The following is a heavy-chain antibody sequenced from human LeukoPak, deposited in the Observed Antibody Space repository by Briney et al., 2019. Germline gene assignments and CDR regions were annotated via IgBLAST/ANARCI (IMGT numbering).Heavy chain of an antibody. Sequence: PGGSLRLSCAASGFTFSSYEMNWVRQAPGKGLEWVSYISSSGSTIYYADSVKGRFTTSRDNAKNSLYLQMNSLRAEDTAVYYCAKMGDLNYFDYWGQGTLVTVSS. D-gene: IGHD3-16*01. V-gene: IGHV3-48*03. J-gene: IGHJ4*02. CDR2: ISSSGSTI. CDR3: AKMGDLNYFDY. CDR1: GFTFSSYE.